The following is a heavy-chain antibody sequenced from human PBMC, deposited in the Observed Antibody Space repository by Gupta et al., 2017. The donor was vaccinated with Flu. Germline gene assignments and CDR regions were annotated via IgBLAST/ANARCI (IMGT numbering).Heavy chain of an antibody. CDR1: GFSLNTGGVG. J-gene: IGHJ4*02. D-gene: IGHD3-16*01. CDR2: IYWDNDR. Sequence: QITMKESGPTLVKPTQTLTLTCTFSGFSLNTGGVGVGWIRQPPGKALEWLALIYWDNDRRYSPSLKNRLTITKDTSKNQVVLKMTXMXPVDTGXYYCAHRRGLGALYYFDFWGPGVLVAVSS. CDR3: AHRRGLGALYYFDF. V-gene: IGHV2-5*02.